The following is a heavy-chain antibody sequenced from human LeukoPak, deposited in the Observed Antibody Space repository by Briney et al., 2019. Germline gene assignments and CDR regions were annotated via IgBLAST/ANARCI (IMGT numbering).Heavy chain of an antibody. CDR1: RFSFSSYG. D-gene: IGHD5-12*01. Sequence: GGSLRLSCAASRFSFSSYGMHWVRQAPGKGLEWVAYLQYDRTNVQYADSVKGRFTISRDNSKNTLYLQMNSLRAEDTAVYYCARYRGGYDFGDFDYWGQGTLVSVSS. CDR3: ARYRGGYDFGDFDY. J-gene: IGHJ4*02. CDR2: LQYDRTNV. V-gene: IGHV3-30*02.